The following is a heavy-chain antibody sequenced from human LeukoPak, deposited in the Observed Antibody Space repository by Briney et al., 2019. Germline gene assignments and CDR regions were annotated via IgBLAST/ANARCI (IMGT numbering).Heavy chain of an antibody. J-gene: IGHJ4*02. D-gene: IGHD2-2*01. Sequence: SETLSLTCAVYGGPFSGYYWSWIRQPPGKGLEWIGEINHSGSTNCNPSLKRRVTISVDTSKHQFPLKLSSVTAANTAVYYCARARPLTVVVPAAMFGYWGQGTPVTVSS. V-gene: IGHV4-34*01. CDR2: INHSGST. CDR3: ARARPLTVVVPAAMFGY. CDR1: GGPFSGYY.